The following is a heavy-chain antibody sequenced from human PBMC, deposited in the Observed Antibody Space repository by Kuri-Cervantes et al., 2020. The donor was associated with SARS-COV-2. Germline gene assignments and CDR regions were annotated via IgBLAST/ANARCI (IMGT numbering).Heavy chain of an antibody. Sequence: GESLKISCAASGFTFSSYAMHWVRQAPGKGQEWVGRIKSKTDGGTTDYAAPVKSRFIISRDDSKNTLYLQMNSLKTEGTAVYYCTTDPMTTVTTGPGFDPWGQGTLVTVSS. J-gene: IGHJ5*02. D-gene: IGHD4-11*01. CDR3: TTDPMTTVTTGPGFDP. CDR2: IKSKTDGGTT. V-gene: IGHV3-15*07. CDR1: GFTFSSYA.